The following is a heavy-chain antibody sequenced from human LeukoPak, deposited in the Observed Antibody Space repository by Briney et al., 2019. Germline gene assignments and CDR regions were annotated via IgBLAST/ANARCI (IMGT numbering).Heavy chain of an antibody. CDR3: ARYHGDYYYYYYMDV. Sequence: ASVKVSCKASGYTFTGYYMHWARQAPGQGLEWMGWINPNSGGTNYAQKFQGRVTMTRDTSISTAYMELSRLRSDDTAVYYCARYHGDYYYYYYMDVWGKGTTVTVSS. D-gene: IGHD2-8*01. J-gene: IGHJ6*03. CDR2: INPNSGGT. CDR1: GYTFTGYY. V-gene: IGHV1-2*02.